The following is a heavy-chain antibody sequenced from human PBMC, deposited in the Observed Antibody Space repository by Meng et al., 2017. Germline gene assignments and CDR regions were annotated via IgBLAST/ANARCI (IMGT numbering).Heavy chain of an antibody. J-gene: IGHJ4*02. CDR1: GFTFSSYA. V-gene: IGHV3-64*01. CDR3: ARARGSYCFAPSDY. CDR2: FSSNGGST. Sequence: GGSLRLSCAASGFTFSSYAMHWVRQAPGKGLEYVSAFSSNGGSTYYANSVKGRFTISRDNSKTTLYLQMGSLRAEDMAVYYCARARGSYCFAPSDYWGQGTLVTVSS. D-gene: IGHD1-26*01.